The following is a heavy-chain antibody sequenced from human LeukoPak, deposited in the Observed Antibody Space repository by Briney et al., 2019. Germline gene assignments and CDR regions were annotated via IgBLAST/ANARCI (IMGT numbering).Heavy chain of an antibody. Sequence: ASVKVSCKASGFTFTSSAVQWVLQARGQRLEWIGWIVVGSGNTNYAQKFQERVTITRDMSTSTAYMEPSSLRSEDTAVYYCAADMGGLRWRRGESFDYWGQGTLVTVSS. J-gene: IGHJ4*02. V-gene: IGHV1-58*01. CDR3: AADMGGLRWRRGESFDY. CDR2: IVVGSGNT. CDR1: GFTFTSSA. D-gene: IGHD4-23*01.